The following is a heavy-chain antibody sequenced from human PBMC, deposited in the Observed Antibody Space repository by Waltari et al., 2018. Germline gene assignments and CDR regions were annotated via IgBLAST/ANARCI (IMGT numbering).Heavy chain of an antibody. J-gene: IGHJ4*02. Sequence: QVQLQESGPGLVKPSETLSLTCAVSGYSISSGSYWGWIRQPPGKGLEWIGSIYHSGSTYYNPSLKSRVTISVDTSKNQFSLKLSSVTAADTAVYYCARDGGGSYSHYFDYWGQGTLVTVSS. CDR2: IYHSGST. D-gene: IGHD1-26*01. CDR3: ARDGGGSYSHYFDY. CDR1: GYSISSGSY. V-gene: IGHV4-38-2*02.